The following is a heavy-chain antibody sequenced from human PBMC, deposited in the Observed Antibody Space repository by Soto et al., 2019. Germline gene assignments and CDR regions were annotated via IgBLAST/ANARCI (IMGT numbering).Heavy chain of an antibody. D-gene: IGHD2-8*01. V-gene: IGHV1-18*04. J-gene: IGHJ5*02. Sequence: QVQLVQSGAEVKKPGASVKVSCKTSGYTFTNYPITWVRQAPGQGLEWVGWISAYSGSTNYAQNLQGRVTMTTDTFTITVYMELRSLRYDDTAVYYCARDLGGVLMALDPWGQGTLVTVSS. CDR2: ISAYSGST. CDR1: GYTFTNYP. CDR3: ARDLGGVLMALDP.